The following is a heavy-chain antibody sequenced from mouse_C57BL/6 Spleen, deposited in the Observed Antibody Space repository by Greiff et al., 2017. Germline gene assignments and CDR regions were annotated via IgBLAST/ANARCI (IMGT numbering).Heavy chain of an antibody. Sequence: LVESGGGLVKPGGSLKLSCAASGFTFSSYAMSWVRQTPEKRLEWVATISDGGSYTYYPDNVKGRFTISRDNAKNNLYLQMSHLKSEDTAMYYCASHYYGSSYWFAYWGQGTLVTVSA. CDR2: ISDGGSYT. CDR1: GFTFSSYA. J-gene: IGHJ3*01. CDR3: ASHYYGSSYWFAY. D-gene: IGHD1-1*01. V-gene: IGHV5-4*01.